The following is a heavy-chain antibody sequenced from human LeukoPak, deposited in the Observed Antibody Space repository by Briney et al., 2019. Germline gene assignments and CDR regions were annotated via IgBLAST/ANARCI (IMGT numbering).Heavy chain of an antibody. J-gene: IGHJ4*02. CDR1: GYSISSGYY. D-gene: IGHD2-21*01. CDR2: IFHSGKT. CDR3: ARGDTPDF. V-gene: IGHV4-38-2*01. Sequence: SETLSLTCGVSGYSISSGYYWGWIRQSPGKGLEWIGSIFHSGKTYYNLSLTSRVTISVDTSKNQFSLKLTSVTAADTAVYYCARGDTPDFWGQGTLVTVSS.